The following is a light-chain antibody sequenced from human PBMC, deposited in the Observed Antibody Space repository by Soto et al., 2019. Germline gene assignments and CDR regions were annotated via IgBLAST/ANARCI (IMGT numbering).Light chain of an antibody. V-gene: IGLV2-14*01. Sequence: QLVLTQPASVSGSPGQSITISCTGTSSDVGGYNYVSWYQQHPGKAPKLMIYEVSNRPSGVSNRFSGSKSGNTASLTISGLQAEDEADYYCSSYTSSSTTVVVGGGTKLTVL. CDR3: SSYTSSSTTVV. CDR1: SSDVGGYNY. J-gene: IGLJ2*01. CDR2: EVS.